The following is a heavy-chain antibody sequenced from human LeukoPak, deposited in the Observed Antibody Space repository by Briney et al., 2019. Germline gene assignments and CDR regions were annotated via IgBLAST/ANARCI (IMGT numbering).Heavy chain of an antibody. CDR3: ATAKFY. J-gene: IGHJ4*02. Sequence: GGSLRLSCGASGFTFGNYWMSWVRQAPGKGLEWVINISQDGSGKNYADSVEGRFTISRDNAKNSLYLQMNSLRAEDTAVYYCATAKFYWGQGTLVTVSS. D-gene: IGHD6-25*01. CDR1: GFTFGNYW. V-gene: IGHV3-7*03. CDR2: ISQDGSGK.